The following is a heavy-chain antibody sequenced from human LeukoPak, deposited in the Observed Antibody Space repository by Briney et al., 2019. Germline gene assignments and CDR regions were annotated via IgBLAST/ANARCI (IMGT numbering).Heavy chain of an antibody. CDR3: ARVVGATFDY. CDR2: IYYSGST. Sequence: SETLSLTCTVSGGSISSSSYYWGWIRQPPGKGLEWIGSIYYSGSTYYNLSLKSRVTISVDTSKNQFSLKLSSVTAADTAVYYCARVVGATFDYWGQGTLVTVSS. V-gene: IGHV4-39*07. CDR1: GGSISSSSYY. D-gene: IGHD1-26*01. J-gene: IGHJ4*02.